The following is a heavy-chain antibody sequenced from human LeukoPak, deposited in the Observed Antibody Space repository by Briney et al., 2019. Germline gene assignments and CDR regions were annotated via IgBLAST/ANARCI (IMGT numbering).Heavy chain of an antibody. CDR2: ISSSSSYI. J-gene: IGHJ6*02. Sequence: GGSLRLSCAASGFTFSSYSMNWVRQAPGKGLEWVSSISSSSSYIYYADSVKGRFTISRDNAKNSLYLQMNSLRAEDTAVYYCAREGIAAAGKGYSMDVWGQGTTVTVSS. V-gene: IGHV3-21*01. D-gene: IGHD6-13*01. CDR3: AREGIAAAGKGYSMDV. CDR1: GFTFSSYS.